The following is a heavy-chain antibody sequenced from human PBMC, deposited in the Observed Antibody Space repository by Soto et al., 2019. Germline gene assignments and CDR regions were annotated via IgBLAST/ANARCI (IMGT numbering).Heavy chain of an antibody. CDR2: ISSSGSTI. Sequence: EVQLVESGGGLVQPGGSLRLSCAASGFTFSSYEMNWVRQAPGKGLEWVSYISSSGSTIYYADSVKGRFTISRDNAKNSLYLQMNSLRAEDTAVYYCARERNGRGVKPYYFDYWVQGTLVTVSS. J-gene: IGHJ4*02. V-gene: IGHV3-48*03. CDR3: ARERNGRGVKPYYFDY. CDR1: GFTFSSYE. D-gene: IGHD3-10*01.